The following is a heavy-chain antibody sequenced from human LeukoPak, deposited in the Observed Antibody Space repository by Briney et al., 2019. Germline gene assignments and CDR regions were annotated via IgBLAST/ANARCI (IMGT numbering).Heavy chain of an antibody. V-gene: IGHV3-23*01. D-gene: IGHD6-19*01. CDR2: VTHSGDST. CDR3: AKVAVTGPSFDY. CDR1: GFTFSNYS. Sequence: GGSLRLSCAASGFTFSNYSMHWVRQAPGKGLEWVSGVTHSGDSTYYADSVKGRFTISRDNSKDTLYLQMNSLRAEDTAVYFCAKVAVTGPSFDYWGQGTLVSVSS. J-gene: IGHJ4*02.